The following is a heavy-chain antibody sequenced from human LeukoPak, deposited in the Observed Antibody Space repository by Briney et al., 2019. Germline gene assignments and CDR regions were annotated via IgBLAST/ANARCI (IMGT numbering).Heavy chain of an antibody. D-gene: IGHD3-3*01. CDR2: IDRDGFPT. Sequence: PGGPLRLSCAASGFIFRDYWMLWVRQAPGKGLSWVSRIDRDGFPTIYADSVKGRFTVSRNNARNTLYLQMNNLRDDDSAVYYCAASRWSGALDFWGKGSLVTVSS. CDR3: AASRWSGALDF. J-gene: IGHJ4*02. CDR1: GFIFRDYW. V-gene: IGHV3-74*01.